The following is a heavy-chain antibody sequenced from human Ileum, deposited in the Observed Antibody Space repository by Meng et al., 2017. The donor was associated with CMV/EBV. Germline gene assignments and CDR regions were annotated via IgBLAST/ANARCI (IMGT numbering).Heavy chain of an antibody. Sequence: GESLKISCAASGFTFSSPIHWVRQAPGKGLEWVAVVSHDGSNEHYADSVKGRFTISRDNSKNTLYLQMNSLRTEDTAVYYCARRRGGSSWGDFDYWGQGTLVTVSS. CDR2: VSHDGSNE. V-gene: IGHV3-30*04. J-gene: IGHJ4*02. D-gene: IGHD6-6*01. CDR3: ARRRGGSSWGDFDY. CDR1: GFTFSSP.